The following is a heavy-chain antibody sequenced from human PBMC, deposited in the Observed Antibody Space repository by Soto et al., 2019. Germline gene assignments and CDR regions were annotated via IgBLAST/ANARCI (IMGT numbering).Heavy chain of an antibody. CDR2: IYYSGST. V-gene: IGHV4-30-4*01. Sequence: PSETLSLTCTVSGGSISSGDYYWSWIRQPPGKGLEWIGYIYYSGSTYYNPSLKSRVTISVDTSKNQFSLKLSSVTAADTAVYYCARVWRGYCSGGSCYPPYFDYWGQGTLVTVSS. CDR1: GGSISSGDYY. J-gene: IGHJ4*02. CDR3: ARVWRGYCSGGSCYPPYFDY. D-gene: IGHD2-15*01.